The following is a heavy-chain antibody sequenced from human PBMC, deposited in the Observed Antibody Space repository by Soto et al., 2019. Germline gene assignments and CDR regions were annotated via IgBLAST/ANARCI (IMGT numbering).Heavy chain of an antibody. D-gene: IGHD2-15*01. J-gene: IGHJ5*02. V-gene: IGHV1-2*02. CDR2: INTNSGGT. Sequence: ASVKVSCKASGYTFTGYYMHWVRQAPGQGLEWMGWINTNSGGTNYAQKFQGRVTMTRDTSISTAYMELSRLRSDDTAVYYCAREAGGDCSGGSCYLNWFDPWGQGTLVTVSS. CDR1: GYTFTGYY. CDR3: AREAGGDCSGGSCYLNWFDP.